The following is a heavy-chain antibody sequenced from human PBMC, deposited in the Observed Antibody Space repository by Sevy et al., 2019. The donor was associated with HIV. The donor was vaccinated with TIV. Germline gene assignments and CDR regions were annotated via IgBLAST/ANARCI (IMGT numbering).Heavy chain of an antibody. D-gene: IGHD3-22*01. CDR1: GFTFSSYA. CDR2: ISYDGSNK. J-gene: IGHJ3*02. CDR3: AKFNRDGSGYYSDAFDI. Sequence: GGSLRLSCAASGFTFSSYAMHWVRQAPGKGLEWVAVISYDGSNKYYADSVKGGFTISRDNSKNTLYLQMNSLRAEDTAGYYCAKFNRDGSGYYSDAFDIWGQGTMVTVSS. V-gene: IGHV3-30*04.